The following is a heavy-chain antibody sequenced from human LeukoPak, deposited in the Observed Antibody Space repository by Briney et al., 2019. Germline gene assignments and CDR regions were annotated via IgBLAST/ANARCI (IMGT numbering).Heavy chain of an antibody. CDR2: VNANSGNA. V-gene: IGHV1-8*02. CDR3: ARPALGWGLDV. CDR1: GYTFTSYG. J-gene: IGHJ6*02. D-gene: IGHD1-26*01. Sequence: ASVKVSCKASGYTFTSYGISWVRQAAGQGPEWMGWVNANSGNAGYAQKFQGRVTMTRNTSINTAYMELSSLRFEDTAVYYCARPALGWGLDVWGQGTTVTVSS.